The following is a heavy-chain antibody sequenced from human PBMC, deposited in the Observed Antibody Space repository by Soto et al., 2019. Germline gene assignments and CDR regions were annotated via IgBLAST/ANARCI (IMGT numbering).Heavy chain of an antibody. CDR1: GYTFTRYY. J-gene: IGHJ3*01. CDR3: ARVVTPGGCAFDV. V-gene: IGHV1-46*01. Sequence: ASVKVSCKASGYTFTRYYMHWVRQAPGQGLEWMGIINPSGGTTSYAQKFQGRVTQTSDTSTNTVYMDLSSLRSEDTAVYYCARVVTPGGCAFDVWGQGTMVTVSS. D-gene: IGHD2-21*02. CDR2: INPSGGTT.